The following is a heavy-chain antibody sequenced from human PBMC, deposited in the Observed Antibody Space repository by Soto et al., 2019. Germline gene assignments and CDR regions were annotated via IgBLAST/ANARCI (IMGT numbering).Heavy chain of an antibody. V-gene: IGHV2-5*02. CDR2: IYWDGDK. D-gene: IGHD3-3*01. Sequence: QITLKESGPTLVKPTQTLTLTCTFSGFSLSTSGVGVGWIRQPPGKALEWLALIYWDGDKRYSPSLKSRLTITKDTPKNQVVLTMTNMDPVDTATYYCAHSPSARFLEWLLYDYWGQGTLVTVSS. CDR3: AHSPSARFLEWLLYDY. J-gene: IGHJ4*02. CDR1: GFSLSTSGVG.